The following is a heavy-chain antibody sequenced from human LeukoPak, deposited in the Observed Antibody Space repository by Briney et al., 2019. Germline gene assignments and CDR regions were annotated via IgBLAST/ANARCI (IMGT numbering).Heavy chain of an antibody. CDR2: ISGDGGST. CDR3: AKDWGYGSGSYF. D-gene: IGHD3-10*01. V-gene: IGHV3-43*02. Sequence: GGSLRLSCAASGFTFGDYAMHWVRQAPGKGLEWVSLISGDGGSTYYADSVKGRFTISRDNSKNSLYLQMNSLRTEDTALYYCAKDWGYGSGSYFWGQGTLVTVSS. J-gene: IGHJ4*02. CDR1: GFTFGDYA.